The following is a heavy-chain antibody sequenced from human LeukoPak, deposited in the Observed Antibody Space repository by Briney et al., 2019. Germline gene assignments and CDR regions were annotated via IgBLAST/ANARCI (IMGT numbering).Heavy chain of an antibody. J-gene: IGHJ6*03. CDR3: ARLEMYYYDSSGFYYMDV. CDR1: GGSINSYY. Sequence: SETLSLTCTVSGGSINSYYWSWIRQPPGKGLEWIGYIYYSGSTNYNPSLKSRVTISVDTSKIQFSLKLSSVTAADTAVYYCARLEMYYYDSSGFYYMDVWGKGTTVTVSS. D-gene: IGHD3-22*01. V-gene: IGHV4-59*08. CDR2: IYYSGST.